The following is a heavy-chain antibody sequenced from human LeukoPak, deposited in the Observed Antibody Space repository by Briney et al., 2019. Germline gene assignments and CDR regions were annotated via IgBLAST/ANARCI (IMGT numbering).Heavy chain of an antibody. V-gene: IGHV1-18*01. Sequence: ASVKVSCKASGYTFTSYGISWVRQAPGQGLEWMGWISAYNGNTNYAQKLQGRVTMTTDTSTSTAYIELRSLRSDDTAVYYCASLVVVAATRSYFDYWGQGTLVTVSS. CDR1: GYTFTSYG. CDR3: ASLVVVAATRSYFDY. CDR2: ISAYNGNT. D-gene: IGHD2-15*01. J-gene: IGHJ4*02.